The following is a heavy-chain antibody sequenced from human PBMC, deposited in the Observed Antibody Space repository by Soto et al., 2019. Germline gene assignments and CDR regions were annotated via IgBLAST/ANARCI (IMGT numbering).Heavy chain of an antibody. CDR2: IYYSGST. Sequence: QVQLQESGPGLVKPSETLSLTCTVSGGSISSYYWSWIRQPPGKGLEWIGYIYYSGSTNYNPSLKSRVTISVDTSKNQFSLKLSSVTAADTAVYYCARGRALLGYCSGGSCDNWFDPWGQGTLVTVSS. D-gene: IGHD2-15*01. CDR1: GGSISSYY. J-gene: IGHJ5*02. V-gene: IGHV4-59*01. CDR3: ARGRALLGYCSGGSCDNWFDP.